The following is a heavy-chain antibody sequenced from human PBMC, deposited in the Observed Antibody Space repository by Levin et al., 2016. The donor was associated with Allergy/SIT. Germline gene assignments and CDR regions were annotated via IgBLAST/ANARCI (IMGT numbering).Heavy chain of an antibody. Sequence: WIRQPPGKGLEWIGYIYYSGSTNYNPSLKSRVTISVDTSKNQFSLKLSSVTAADTAVYYCARGRGGRKRGDIDYFDYWGQGTLVTVSS. V-gene: IGHV4-59*12. CDR3: ARGRGGRKRGDIDYFDY. D-gene: IGHD5-12*01. CDR2: IYYSGST. J-gene: IGHJ4*02.